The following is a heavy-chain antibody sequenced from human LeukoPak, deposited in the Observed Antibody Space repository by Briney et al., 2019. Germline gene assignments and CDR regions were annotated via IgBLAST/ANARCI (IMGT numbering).Heavy chain of an antibody. D-gene: IGHD2-2*02. J-gene: IGHJ3*02. CDR2: ISGYNGHT. V-gene: IGHV1-18*03. CDR1: GYSFTSYG. Sequence: ASVRVSCKASGYSFTSYGISWVGQAPGQGLEWMAWISGYNGHTNYARNFQGRVTLTRDTSTTTAYMELRSLRSDDMAVYYCARETLYTNVRGPFDTWGQGTMVIVSS. CDR3: ARETLYTNVRGPFDT.